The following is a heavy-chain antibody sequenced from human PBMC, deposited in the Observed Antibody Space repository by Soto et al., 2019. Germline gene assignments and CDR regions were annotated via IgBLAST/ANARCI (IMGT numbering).Heavy chain of an antibody. D-gene: IGHD3-9*01. Sequence: AGSLTLSCAASGFSFSSYAMTWVRHAPGKGLEWVSSISFSDGGTYYADSVKGQLTISRDNSKNTLFRQMNSLRVEDTAVYYCVKDDCILGRRYFELWGRGTLVTVS. V-gene: IGHV3-23*01. CDR1: GFSFSSYA. CDR2: ISFSDGGT. J-gene: IGHJ2*01. CDR3: VKDDCILGRRYFEL.